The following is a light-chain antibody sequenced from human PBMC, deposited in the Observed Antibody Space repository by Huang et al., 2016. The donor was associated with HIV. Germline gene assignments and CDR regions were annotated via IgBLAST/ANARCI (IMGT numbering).Light chain of an antibody. J-gene: IGKJ4*01. CDR3: QQRSNWPPLT. CDR1: QRVSRY. V-gene: IGKV3-11*01. CDR2: DAS. Sequence: EIVLTQSPATLSLSPGERATLSCRASQRVSRYLAWYQQKPGQAPRLLIVDASTRATGLPARFSGTGSGTDFTLTISSLEAEDSAVYYCQQRSNWPPLTFGGGTKVEIK.